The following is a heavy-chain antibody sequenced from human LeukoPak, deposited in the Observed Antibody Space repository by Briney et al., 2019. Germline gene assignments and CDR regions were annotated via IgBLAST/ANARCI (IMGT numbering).Heavy chain of an antibody. Sequence: GGSLRLSCAASGFTFSSYWMSWVRQAPGKGLEWVSVIYSGGSTYYADSVKGRFTISRDNSKNTLYLQMNSLRAEDTAVYYCARVLTDSSGYLLDYWGQGTLVTVSS. CDR1: GFTFSSYW. J-gene: IGHJ4*02. CDR2: IYSGGST. CDR3: ARVLTDSSGYLLDY. D-gene: IGHD3-22*01. V-gene: IGHV3-66*01.